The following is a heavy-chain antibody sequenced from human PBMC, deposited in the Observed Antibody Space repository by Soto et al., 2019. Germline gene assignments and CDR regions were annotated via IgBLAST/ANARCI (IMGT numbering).Heavy chain of an antibody. D-gene: IGHD2-21*01. V-gene: IGHV3-21*01. CDR2: MSATGTYI. CDR3: VRGTCIPTDCPIFDY. CDR1: GFTFSTYS. J-gene: IGHJ4*02. Sequence: EVQLVESGGGLVKPGESLRLSCAASGFTFSTYSMNWVRQAPGKGLEWVSSMSATGTYIYFSDSVKGRFTISRENAKNSLYLQMNSLRAEDTAVYYCVRGTCIPTDCPIFDYWGQGTLVTVSS.